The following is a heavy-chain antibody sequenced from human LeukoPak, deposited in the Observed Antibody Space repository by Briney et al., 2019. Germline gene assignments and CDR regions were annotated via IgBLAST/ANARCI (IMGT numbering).Heavy chain of an antibody. CDR3: ARHPELYFFDY. CDR2: IYYSGST. D-gene: IGHD3-10*01. J-gene: IGHJ4*02. CDR1: GGSISSSSYY. Sequence: SETLSLTCTVSGGSISSSSYYWGWIRQPPGMGLQWIGSIYYSGSTYYNPSLKRRDTISADTTKTHVSLTQSSVTAADTAVYYCARHPELYFFDYWGQGTLVTVSS. V-gene: IGHV4-39*01.